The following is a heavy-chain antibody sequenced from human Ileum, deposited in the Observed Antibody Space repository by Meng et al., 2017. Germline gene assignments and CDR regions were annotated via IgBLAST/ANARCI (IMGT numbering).Heavy chain of an antibody. Sequence: QFQLVQSGAWVDRHVAAANVSSMAARYTFSNYAIQCGRQGPGQRLEWVGWLNTDNGETTYSQNFQDRVTLNRDTSAGTVYMYLNSLISEDTSIYYCARERQTSGEDYWGQGTLVTVSS. CDR2: LNTDNGET. CDR3: ARERQTSGEDY. J-gene: IGHJ4*02. V-gene: IGHV1-3*04. CDR1: RYTFSNYA. D-gene: IGHD2-15*01.